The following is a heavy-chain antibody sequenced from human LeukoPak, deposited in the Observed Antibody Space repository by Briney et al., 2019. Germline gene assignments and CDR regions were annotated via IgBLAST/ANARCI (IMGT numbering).Heavy chain of an antibody. D-gene: IGHD1-14*01. CDR2: IYYSRST. J-gene: IGHJ3*02. CDR3: ARDGAGAFDI. V-gene: IGHV4-59*01. Sequence: SETLSLTCTVSGGSISSYYWSWIRQPPGKGLEWIGYIYYSRSTNYNPSLKSRVTISVDTSKNQFSLKLSSVTAADTAVYYCARDGAGAFDIWGQGTMVTVSS. CDR1: GGSISSYY.